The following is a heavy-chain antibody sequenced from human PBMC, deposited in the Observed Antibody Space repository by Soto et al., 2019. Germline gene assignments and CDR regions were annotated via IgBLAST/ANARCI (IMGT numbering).Heavy chain of an antibody. V-gene: IGHV1-69*13. Sequence: SVKVSCKASGGTFSSYAISWVRQAPGQGLEWMGGIIPIFGTANYAQKFQGRVTITADESTSTAYMELSSLRSEDTAVYYCASPPSYYDFWSGPKYGMDVWGHGTTVTVSS. J-gene: IGHJ6*02. CDR2: IIPIFGTA. CDR1: GGTFSSYA. CDR3: ASPPSYYDFWSGPKYGMDV. D-gene: IGHD3-3*01.